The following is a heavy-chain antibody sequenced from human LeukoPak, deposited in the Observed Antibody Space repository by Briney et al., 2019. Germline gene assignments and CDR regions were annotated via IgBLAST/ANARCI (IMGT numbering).Heavy chain of an antibody. J-gene: IGHJ6*04. Sequence: SGTLSLTCAVSGGSISSNNWWSWVRQPPGKGLEWIGELYHSGSTNYNPSLKSRVTISVDKSQNQFSLKLSSVTATDTAVYYCARAGYSGSDFSVWGKGSTVTVSS. D-gene: IGHD5-12*01. CDR1: GGSISSNNW. CDR2: LYHSGST. CDR3: ARAGYSGSDFSV. V-gene: IGHV4-4*02.